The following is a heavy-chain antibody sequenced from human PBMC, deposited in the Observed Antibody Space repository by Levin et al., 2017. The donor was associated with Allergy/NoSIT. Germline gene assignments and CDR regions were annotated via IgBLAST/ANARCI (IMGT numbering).Heavy chain of an antibody. CDR3: VSRMGGWGAFDI. CDR1: GFTFNNNA. CDR2: ISPSGDET. V-gene: IGHV3-23*01. D-gene: IGHD1-26*01. Sequence: HSGGSLRLSCAASGFTFNNNAMSWVRQAPGKGLEWASTISPSGDETHYADSVKGRFTISRDNSKNTLSVQMNNLRAEDTAVYYCVSRMGGWGAFDIWGQGTLVTVSS. J-gene: IGHJ3*02.